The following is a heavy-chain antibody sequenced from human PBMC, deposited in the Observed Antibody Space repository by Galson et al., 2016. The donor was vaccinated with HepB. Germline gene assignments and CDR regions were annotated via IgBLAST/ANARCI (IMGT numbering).Heavy chain of an antibody. CDR3: ARYLWRADY. Sequence: SLRLSCAASGFAFSSSWMAWVRQAPGKGLEWVANIKGDGSEENYVDSVKGRFTISRDNAKNSLYLQMVSLRVEDTAIYYCARYLWRADYWGQGTLVTVSS. D-gene: IGHD2/OR15-2a*01. CDR2: IKGDGSEE. CDR1: GFAFSSSW. J-gene: IGHJ4*02. V-gene: IGHV3-7*03.